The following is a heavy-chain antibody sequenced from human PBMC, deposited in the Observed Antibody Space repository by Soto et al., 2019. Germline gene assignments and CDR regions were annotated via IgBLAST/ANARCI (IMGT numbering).Heavy chain of an antibody. J-gene: IGHJ6*02. Sequence: QVQLVQSGAEVKKPGSSVKVSCKASGGTFSSYAISWVRQAPGQGLEWMGGIIPIFGTANYAQKFQGRVTITADESTSTAYMELSILRSEDTAVYYCARAVITSTNYYYYGMDVWGQGTTVTVSS. CDR3: ARAVITSTNYYYYGMDV. D-gene: IGHD3-22*01. CDR1: GGTFSSYA. V-gene: IGHV1-69*01. CDR2: IIPIFGTA.